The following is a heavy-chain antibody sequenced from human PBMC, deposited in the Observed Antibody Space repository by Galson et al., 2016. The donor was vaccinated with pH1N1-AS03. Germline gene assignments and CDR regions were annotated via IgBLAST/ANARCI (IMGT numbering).Heavy chain of an antibody. J-gene: IGHJ4*02. Sequence: SLRLSCAASGFTFSSYWMTWVRQAPGKGLEWVANIKQDGSVEYYVDSVKGRFTISKDNAKNSLYLQMNSLRDEDTAVYYCARPVGGGDSFWGQGTLVTVSA. CDR2: IKQDGSVE. D-gene: IGHD4-23*01. V-gene: IGHV3-7*01. CDR1: GFTFSSYW. CDR3: ARPVGGGDSF.